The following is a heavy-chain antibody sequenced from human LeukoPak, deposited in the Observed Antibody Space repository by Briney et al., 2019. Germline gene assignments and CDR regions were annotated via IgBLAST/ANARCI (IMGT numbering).Heavy chain of an antibody. D-gene: IGHD5-24*01. Sequence: GGSLRLSCAASGFTFSSYDMHWVRQPTGKGLEWVSTIGTAGDTYYPGSVKGRFTISRENAKNSLYLQMNSLRAGDTAVYYCARSRDGYNPWYFDLWGRGTLVTVSS. CDR1: GFTFSSYD. CDR3: ARSRDGYNPWYFDL. CDR2: IGTAGDT. V-gene: IGHV3-13*01. J-gene: IGHJ2*01.